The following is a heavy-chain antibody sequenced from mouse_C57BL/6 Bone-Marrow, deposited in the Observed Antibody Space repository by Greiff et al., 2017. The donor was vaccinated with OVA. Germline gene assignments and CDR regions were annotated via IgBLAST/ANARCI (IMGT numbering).Heavy chain of an antibody. CDR2: IRSKSNNYAT. CDR1: GFSFNTYA. J-gene: IGHJ4*01. CDR3: VRLSNYVSYYAMDY. Sequence: EVQLVESGGGLVQPKGSLKLSCAASGFSFNTYAMNWVRQAPGTGLEWVARIRSKSNNYATYYADSVKDRFTISRDDSESMLYLQMNNLKTEDTAMYYCVRLSNYVSYYAMDYWGQGTSVTVSS. V-gene: IGHV10-1*01. D-gene: IGHD2-5*01.